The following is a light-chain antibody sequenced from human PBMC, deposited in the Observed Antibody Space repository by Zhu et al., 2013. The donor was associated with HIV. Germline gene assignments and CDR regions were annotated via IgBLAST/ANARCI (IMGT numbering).Light chain of an antibody. CDR3: GTWDSSLSAVV. J-gene: IGLJ2*01. Sequence: QSVLTQPPSVSAAPGQRVTISCSGSTSNVGRNYVSWFQQLPRTAPKLLIYDNIKRPSGIPDRFSGSKSGTSATLGITGLQTGDEADYYCGTWDSSLSAVVFGGGTKLTVL. V-gene: IGLV1-51*01. CDR1: TSNVGRNY. CDR2: DNI.